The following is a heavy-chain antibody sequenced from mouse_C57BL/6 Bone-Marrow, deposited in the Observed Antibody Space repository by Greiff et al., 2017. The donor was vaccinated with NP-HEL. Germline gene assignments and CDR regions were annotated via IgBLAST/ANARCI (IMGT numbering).Heavy chain of an antibody. D-gene: IGHD1-1*01. CDR2: IYPRSGNT. CDR1: GYTFTSYW. CDR3: AREGDYYGSRDWYFDV. J-gene: IGHJ1*03. Sequence: VQLQQPGAELVKPGASVKMSCKASGYTFTSYWITWVKQRPGQGLEWIGEIYPRSGNTYYNEKFKGKATLTADKSSSTAYMELRSLTSEDSAVYFCAREGDYYGSRDWYFDVWGTGTTVTVSS. V-gene: IGHV1-55*01.